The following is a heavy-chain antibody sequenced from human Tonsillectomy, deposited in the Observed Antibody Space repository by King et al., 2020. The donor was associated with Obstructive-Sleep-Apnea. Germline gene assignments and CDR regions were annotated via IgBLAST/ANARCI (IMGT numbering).Heavy chain of an antibody. D-gene: IGHD1-26*01. V-gene: IGHV1-69*04. CDR3: AKLIGSKLTGWDFDY. CDR1: GCTFSTYA. J-gene: IGHJ4*02. CDR2: IIPILPIT. Sequence: QLVQSGTEVRKPGSSVKVSCTASGCTFSTYAISWVRQAPGQGLEWMGRIIPILPITNYAQKFQGRVTITADKSTGTAYMELNSLRTEDTAVYYCAKLIGSKLTGWDFDYWGPGTLVTVSS.